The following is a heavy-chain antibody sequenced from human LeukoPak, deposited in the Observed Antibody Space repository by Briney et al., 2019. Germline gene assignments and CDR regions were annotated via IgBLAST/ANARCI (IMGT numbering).Heavy chain of an antibody. J-gene: IGHJ1*01. CDR3: AKDRYGEDPEYFQH. D-gene: IGHD4-17*01. V-gene: IGHV3-23*01. CDR2: ISGSGGRT. Sequence: GGSLRLSCAASGFTFTTYAMSWVRQAPGKGLEWVPGISGSGGRTFNADSVKGRFTISRDNSKNTLYLQMNTLRAEDTAVYYCAKDRYGEDPEYFQHWGQGTLVTVSS. CDR1: GFTFTTYA.